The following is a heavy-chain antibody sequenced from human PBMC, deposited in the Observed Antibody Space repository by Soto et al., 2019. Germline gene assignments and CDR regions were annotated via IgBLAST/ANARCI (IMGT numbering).Heavy chain of an antibody. CDR2: IYWDDDK. J-gene: IGHJ5*02. CDR1: GFSLSTSGVG. D-gene: IGHD6-6*01. Sequence: SGPTLVKPTQTLTLTCTFSGFSLSTSGVGVGWIRQPPGKALEWLALIYWDDDKRYSPSLKSRSTITKDTSKNQVVLTMTNMDPVDTATYYCAHSEDHLRGHIAARPRGLFDPWGQGTLVTVSS. CDR3: AHSEDHLRGHIAARPRGLFDP. V-gene: IGHV2-5*02.